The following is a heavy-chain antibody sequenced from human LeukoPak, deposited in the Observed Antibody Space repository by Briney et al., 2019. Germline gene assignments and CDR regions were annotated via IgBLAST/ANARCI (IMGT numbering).Heavy chain of an antibody. V-gene: IGHV3-53*01. D-gene: IGHD2-15*01. Sequence: PGGPLSLSCAASGFTVSNNYMIWLRQAPGKGLEWVSVIYSCDSTHYADSVRGRFTISRDNSKNTVNIQMNSLRDEDTAVYYCARDRRVVQGAIYFYYMDVWGKGTTVTVSS. CDR2: IYSCDST. CDR3: ARDRRVVQGAIYFYYMDV. J-gene: IGHJ6*03. CDR1: GFTVSNNY.